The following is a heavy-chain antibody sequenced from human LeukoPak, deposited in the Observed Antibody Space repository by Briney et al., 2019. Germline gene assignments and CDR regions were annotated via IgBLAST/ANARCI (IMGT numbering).Heavy chain of an antibody. CDR2: LIPIYGSA. CDR3: AGFFYDNSGDAFDL. D-gene: IGHD3-22*01. J-gene: IGHJ3*01. CDR1: GGSFTFTSHA. V-gene: IGHV1-69*01. Sequence: ASVKVSCNASGGSFTFTSHAISWVRPAPGQGLWRMGGLIPIYGSANYAQKFQGRVTITSDESTRTGYMELSSVRPEDSAVYYCAGFFYDNSGDAFDLWGQGTMVTVSS.